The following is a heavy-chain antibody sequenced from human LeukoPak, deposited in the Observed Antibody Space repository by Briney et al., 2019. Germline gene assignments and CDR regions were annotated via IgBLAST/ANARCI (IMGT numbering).Heavy chain of an antibody. CDR3: ARDVSYGLNY. J-gene: IGHJ4*02. D-gene: IGHD3-16*01. Sequence: GGSLRLSCAASGFTFSSYWMHWVRQAPGKGLVWVSCINSDGTTYAASVKGRFTISRDNAKNTLYPQMNSLRVEDTAVYYCARDVSYGLNYWGQGTLVTVSS. V-gene: IGHV3-74*01. CDR1: GFTFSSYW. CDR2: INSDGT.